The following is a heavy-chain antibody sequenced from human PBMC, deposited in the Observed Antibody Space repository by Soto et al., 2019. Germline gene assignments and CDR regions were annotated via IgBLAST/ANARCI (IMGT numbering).Heavy chain of an antibody. CDR3: ARESYYGSGATGVGY. CDR1: GGSISNFY. D-gene: IGHD3-10*01. V-gene: IGHV4-59*01. CDR2: IYYSGTT. Sequence: SETLSLTCTVSGGSISNFYWSWIRQPPGKGLEWIGYIYYSGTTSYNPSLNSRVTISVDTSKNQFSLKLNSVTAADTAVYYCARESYYGSGATGVGYWGLGTLVTVSS. J-gene: IGHJ4*02.